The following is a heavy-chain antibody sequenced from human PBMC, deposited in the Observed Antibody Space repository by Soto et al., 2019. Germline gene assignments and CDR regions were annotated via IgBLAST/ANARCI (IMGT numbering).Heavy chain of an antibody. CDR3: ATAPYCGGDCYYDYYGMDV. J-gene: IGHJ6*01. Sequence: EVQLLESGGGLVQPGGSLRLSCAASGFTFSSYAMSWVRQAPGKGLEWVSAISGSGGTTYYADSVKGRFNISRDNSKNTLYLQMNSLRAEDTAVYYCATAPYCGGDCYYDYYGMDVWGQGPTVTVSS. D-gene: IGHD2-21*02. CDR1: GFTFSSYA. CDR2: ISGSGGTT. V-gene: IGHV3-23*01.